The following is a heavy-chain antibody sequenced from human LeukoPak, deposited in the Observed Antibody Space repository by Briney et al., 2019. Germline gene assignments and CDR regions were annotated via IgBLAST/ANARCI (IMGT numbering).Heavy chain of an antibody. D-gene: IGHD2-2*01. CDR3: ARGVGYCSSTSCFNWFDP. J-gene: IGHJ5*02. V-gene: IGHV1-8*01. CDR1: GYTFTSYD. Sequence: ASVKVSCKASGYTFTSYDINWVRQATGQGLEWMGWMNPNSGNTGYAQKFQGRVTMTRNTSISTAYMELSSLRSEDTAVYYYARGVGYCSSTSCFNWFDPWGQGTLVTVSS. CDR2: MNPNSGNT.